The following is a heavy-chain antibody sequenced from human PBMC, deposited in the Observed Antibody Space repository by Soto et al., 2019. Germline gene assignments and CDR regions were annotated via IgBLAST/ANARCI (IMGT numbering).Heavy chain of an antibody. D-gene: IGHD3-16*02. CDR1: GYTFTSYA. V-gene: IGHV1-3*01. CDR2: INAGNGNT. Sequence: QVQLVQSGAEVKKPGASVKVSCKASGYTFTSYAMHWVRQAPGQRLEWMGWINAGNGNTKYSQKFQGRVTITRDTSASTDYMELSSLRSEDTAVYYCARADYDYVWGSYRVFDYWGQGTLVTVSS. CDR3: ARADYDYVWGSYRVFDY. J-gene: IGHJ4*02.